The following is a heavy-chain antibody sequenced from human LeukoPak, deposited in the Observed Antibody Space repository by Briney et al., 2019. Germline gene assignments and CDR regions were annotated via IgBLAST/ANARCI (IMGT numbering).Heavy chain of an antibody. CDR3: ARITAGTGAFDI. D-gene: IGHD6-19*01. CDR2: IYYSGST. V-gene: IGHV4-61*01. CDR1: GYSISSGYY. Sequence: SETLSLTCAVSGYSISSGYYWGWIRQPPGKGLEWIGYIYYSGSTNYNPSLKSRVTISVDTSKNQFSLKLSSVTAADTAVYYCARITAGTGAFDIWGQGTMVTVSS. J-gene: IGHJ3*02.